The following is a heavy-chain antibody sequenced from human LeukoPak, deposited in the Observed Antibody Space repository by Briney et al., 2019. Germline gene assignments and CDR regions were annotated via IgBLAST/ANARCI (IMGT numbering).Heavy chain of an antibody. CDR3: ARGRQRLRRGFDY. D-gene: IGHD6-25*01. J-gene: IGHJ4*02. Sequence: SETLSLTCTVSGGSISGSSYYWGWIRQPPGKGLEWIGSIYYSGSTYYNPSLNSRVTISVDTSKNQFSLKLSSVTAADTAVYYCARGRQRLRRGFDYWGQGTLVTVSS. CDR1: GGSISGSSYY. V-gene: IGHV4-39*01. CDR2: IYYSGST.